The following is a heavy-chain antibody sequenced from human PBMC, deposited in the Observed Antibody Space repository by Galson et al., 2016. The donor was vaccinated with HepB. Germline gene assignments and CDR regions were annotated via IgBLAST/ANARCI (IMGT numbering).Heavy chain of an antibody. CDR2: IWSDGSNK. Sequence: SLRLSCAASGFTFSSHGMHWVRQTPGKGLEWVALIWSDGSNKSYADSVQGRFTIPRDNSKNTLYLQMNSLTADDTAVYSCAREAAVAAFAVLWGWGQGTLVTVSS. J-gene: IGHJ4*02. D-gene: IGHD6-19*01. CDR1: GFTFSSHG. CDR3: AREAAVAAFAVLWG. V-gene: IGHV3-33*01.